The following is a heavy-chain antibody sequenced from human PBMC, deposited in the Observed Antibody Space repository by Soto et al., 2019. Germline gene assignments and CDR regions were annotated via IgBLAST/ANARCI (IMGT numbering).Heavy chain of an antibody. D-gene: IGHD1-26*01. V-gene: IGHV4-39*07. CDR1: GGSISSSSYY. CDR2: IYYSGST. Sequence: SETLSLTCTVSGGSISSSSYYWGWIRQPPGKGLEWIGSIYYSGSTYYNPSLKSRVTISVDTSKNQFSLKLSSVTAADTAVYYCASGPGFSSIVGATIAMIPYYYYGMDVWGQGTTVTVSS. CDR3: ASGPGFSSIVGATIAMIPYYYYGMDV. J-gene: IGHJ6*02.